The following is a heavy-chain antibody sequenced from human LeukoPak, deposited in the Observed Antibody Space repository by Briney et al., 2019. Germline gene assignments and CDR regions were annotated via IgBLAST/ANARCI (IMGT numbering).Heavy chain of an antibody. V-gene: IGHV3-20*04. CDR3: ATPPHGGNTGGAFDI. CDR1: GFTFGDYG. D-gene: IGHD4-23*01. J-gene: IGHJ3*02. Sequence: GGSLRLSCVVSGFTFGDYGMSWVRQAPGKGLEWVSGINWNGGSTGYADSVKGRFTISRDNAKNSLYLQMNSLRAEDTALYYCATPPHGGNTGGAFDIWGQGTMVTVSS. CDR2: INWNGGST.